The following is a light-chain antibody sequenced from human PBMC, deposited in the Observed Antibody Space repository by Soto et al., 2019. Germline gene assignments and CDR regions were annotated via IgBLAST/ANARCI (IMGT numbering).Light chain of an antibody. CDR1: SSDVGGYNY. Sequence: QPASVSGSPGQSITISCTGTSSDVGGYNYVSWYQQHPGKAPKLMIYDVSNRPSGVSNRFSGSKSGNTASLTISGLQAEDEADYYCSSYTSSSTPFYVFGTGTKVTVL. CDR2: DVS. V-gene: IGLV2-14*01. CDR3: SSYTSSSTPFYV. J-gene: IGLJ1*01.